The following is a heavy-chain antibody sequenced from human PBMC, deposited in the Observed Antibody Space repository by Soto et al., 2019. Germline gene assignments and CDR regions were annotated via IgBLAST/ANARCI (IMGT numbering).Heavy chain of an antibody. CDR2: ISGSGAIT. D-gene: IGHD2-8*01. CDR3: AKDRQCRSHYESAAHYTN. V-gene: IGHV3-23*01. J-gene: IGHJ4*02. Sequence: EVQLLESGGGLVQPGGSLRLSCVASGFTFKNYDMRWVRQAPGKGLEWVSGISGSGAITYYADSVRGRFTISRDNSKKTLYRKLNSPGGEDTAIYYCAKDRQCRSHYESAAHYTNGGQGTLVTVSS. CDR1: GFTFKNYD.